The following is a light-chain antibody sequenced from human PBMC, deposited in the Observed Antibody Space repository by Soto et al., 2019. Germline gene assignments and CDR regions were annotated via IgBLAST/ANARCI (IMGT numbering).Light chain of an antibody. CDR3: QQFGNSPWT. CDR1: QSVPSTY. Sequence: EIVLTQSPGTLSLSPGERATLSCRASQSVPSTYFAWYQQKSGQPPRLLISGTSNRATGIPDRFSGSGSGRDFKLTISRLEPEDFAVYFCQQFGNSPWTFGQGTKVDIK. CDR2: GTS. V-gene: IGKV3-20*01. J-gene: IGKJ1*01.